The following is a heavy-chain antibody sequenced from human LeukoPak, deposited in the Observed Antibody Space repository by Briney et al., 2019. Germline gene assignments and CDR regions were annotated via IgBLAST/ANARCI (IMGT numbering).Heavy chain of an antibody. CDR1: GGSISSYY. D-gene: IGHD3-10*01. J-gene: IGHJ5*02. V-gene: IGHV4-4*07. Sequence: SETLSLTCTVSGGSISSYYWSWIRQPAGKGLEWIGRIYTSGSTNYNPSLKSRVTMSVDTSKNQFSPKLSSVTAADTAVYYCARGPKGSGSYYKWFDPWGQGTLVTVSS. CDR2: IYTSGST. CDR3: ARGPKGSGSYYKWFDP.